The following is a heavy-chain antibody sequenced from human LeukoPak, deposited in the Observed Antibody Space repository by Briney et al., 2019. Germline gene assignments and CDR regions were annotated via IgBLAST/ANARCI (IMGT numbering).Heavy chain of an antibody. V-gene: IGHV4-30-4*08. CDR3: AREAAALDY. CDR1: GGSISSGDYY. D-gene: IGHD6-13*01. J-gene: IGHJ4*02. Sequence: KASQTLSLTCTVSGGSISSGDYYSIWIRQPPGKGLEWFGYIFYSGSTYYNPSLNSRVTISVDTSKNQFSLKLSSVTAADTAVYYCAREAAALDYWGQGTLVTVSS. CDR2: IFYSGST.